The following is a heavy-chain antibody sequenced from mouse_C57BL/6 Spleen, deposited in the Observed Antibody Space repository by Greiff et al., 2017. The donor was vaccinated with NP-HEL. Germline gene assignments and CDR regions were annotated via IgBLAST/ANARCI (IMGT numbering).Heavy chain of an antibody. J-gene: IGHJ2*01. Sequence: VQLQQSGAELVRPGASVKLSCTASGFNIKDDYMHWVKQRPEQGLEWIGWIDPENGDTEYASKFQGKATITADTSSNTAYLQLSSLTSEDTAVYYCTNYYGSSYYFDDWGQGTTLTVSS. CDR2: IDPENGDT. CDR3: TNYYGSSYYFDD. CDR1: GFNIKDDY. D-gene: IGHD1-1*01. V-gene: IGHV14-4*01.